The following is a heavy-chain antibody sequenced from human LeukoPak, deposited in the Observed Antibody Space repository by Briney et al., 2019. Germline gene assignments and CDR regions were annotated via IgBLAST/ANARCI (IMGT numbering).Heavy chain of an antibody. CDR3: ARGPYYYGSSGYSLDY. V-gene: IGHV1-18*01. Sequence: ASVKVSCKASGYTFTSYGISWMRQAPGQGLEWMGWISAYNGNTNYAQKLQGRVTMTTDTSTSTAYMELRSLRSDDTAVYYCARGPYYYGSSGYSLDYWGQGTLVTVSS. J-gene: IGHJ4*02. CDR2: ISAYNGNT. D-gene: IGHD3-22*01. CDR1: GYTFTSYG.